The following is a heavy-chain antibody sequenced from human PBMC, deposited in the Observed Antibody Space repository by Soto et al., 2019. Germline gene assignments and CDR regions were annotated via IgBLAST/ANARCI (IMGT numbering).Heavy chain of an antibody. CDR2: IIPIFGTA. J-gene: IGHJ4*02. CDR3: ARSHWDTAMIQVGFFDY. D-gene: IGHD5-18*01. CDR1: GGTFSSYA. Sequence: SVKVSCKASGGTFSSYAISWVQQAPGQGLEWMGGIIPIFGTANYAQKFQGRVTITADESTSTAYMELSSLRSEDTAVYYCARSHWDTAMIQVGFFDYWGQGTLVTVSS. V-gene: IGHV1-69*13.